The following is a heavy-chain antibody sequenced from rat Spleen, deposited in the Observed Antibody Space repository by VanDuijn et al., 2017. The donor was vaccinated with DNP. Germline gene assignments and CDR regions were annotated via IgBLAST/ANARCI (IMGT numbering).Heavy chain of an antibody. CDR2: ITSSGSDT. D-gene: IGHD4-3*01. J-gene: IGHJ2*01. V-gene: IGHV5S23*01. Sequence: EVQMVESGGGLVQPGNSLRLSCTASGFTFSDYAMTWIRQVPGKGLEWFASITSSGSDTYYGDSVKGRFAISRDNAKSTLYLQMNSLRSEDMATYYCIRWNSGHFDYWGQGVMVTVSS. CDR3: IRWNSGHFDY. CDR1: GFTFSDYA.